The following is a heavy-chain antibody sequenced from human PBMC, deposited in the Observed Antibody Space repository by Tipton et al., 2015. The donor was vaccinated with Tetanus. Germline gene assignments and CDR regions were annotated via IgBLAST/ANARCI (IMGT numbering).Heavy chain of an antibody. D-gene: IGHD3-16*02. V-gene: IGHV4-4*01. CDR2: IYYSGDT. J-gene: IGHJ3*01. CDR3: ARHMAEHDTRYFDL. CDR1: DSIASHSY. Sequence: SLRLSCAVSDSIASHSYVTWVRQAPGKGLEWIGYIYYSGDTYINPSLKSRVTISLDKSKNEISLRLRSVTAADTALYFCARHMAEHDTRYFDLWGQGTKVTVSS.